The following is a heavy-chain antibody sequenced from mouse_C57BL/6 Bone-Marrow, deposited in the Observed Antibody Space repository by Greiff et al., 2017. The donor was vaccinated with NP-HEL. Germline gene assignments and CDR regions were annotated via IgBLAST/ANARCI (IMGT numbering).Heavy chain of an antibody. CDR2: IDPENGDT. CDR3: TSFSTTVVAKDV. Sequence: VQLQQSGAELVRPGASVKLSCTASGFNIKDDYMHWVKQRPEQGLEWIGWIDPENGDTEYASKFQGKATITADTSSNTAYLQLSSLTSEDTAVYYCTSFSTTVVAKDVWGTGTTVTVSS. D-gene: IGHD1-1*01. J-gene: IGHJ1*03. CDR1: GFNIKDDY. V-gene: IGHV14-4*01.